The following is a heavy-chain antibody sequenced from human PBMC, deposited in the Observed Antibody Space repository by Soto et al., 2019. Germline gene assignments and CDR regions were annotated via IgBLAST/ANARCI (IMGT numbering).Heavy chain of an antibody. CDR3: ARAQWELDY. D-gene: IGHD1-26*01. V-gene: IGHV3-11*06. CDR2: ISTTGSST. Sequence: VGSLRLSCAASGFTFSDYYMSWIRQAPGKGLEWVSFISTTGSSTNYADSLKGRFTISRDNAKNSLYLQINSLRGDDTAVYYCARAQWELDYWGQGTLVTVSS. J-gene: IGHJ4*02. CDR1: GFTFSDYY.